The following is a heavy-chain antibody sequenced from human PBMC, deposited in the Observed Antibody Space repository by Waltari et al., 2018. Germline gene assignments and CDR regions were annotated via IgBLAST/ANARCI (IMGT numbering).Heavy chain of an antibody. CDR3: AGEPTQDAFDI. CDR2: IIPIFGTA. Sequence: QVQLVQSGAEVKKPRSSAKVSCKASGGTFSSYAISWGRQSPGQGLEWMGGIIPIFGTANYGQKFQGRVTITTDESTSTAYMELSRLRSEDAAVYYCAGEPTQDAFDIWGQGTMVTVSS. V-gene: IGHV1-69*05. J-gene: IGHJ3*02. CDR1: GGTFSSYA.